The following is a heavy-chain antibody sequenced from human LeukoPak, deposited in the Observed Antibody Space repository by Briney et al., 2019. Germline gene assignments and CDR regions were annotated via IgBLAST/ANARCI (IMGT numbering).Heavy chain of an antibody. CDR3: ARVVYSGYDFRGAMDV. CDR2: IYYTGST. D-gene: IGHD5-12*01. Sequence: SETLSLTCTISGGSIGSYYWSWIRQPPGKGLEWIGYIYYTGSTNHNPSLKSRVTISVDTSKNQFSLKLSSVTAADTAVYYCARVVYSGYDFRGAMDVWGKGTTVTVSS. V-gene: IGHV4-59*08. J-gene: IGHJ6*03. CDR1: GGSIGSYY.